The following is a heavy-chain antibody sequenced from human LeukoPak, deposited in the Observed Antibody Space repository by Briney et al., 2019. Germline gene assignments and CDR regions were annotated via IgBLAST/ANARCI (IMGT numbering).Heavy chain of an antibody. CDR1: GYTLTELS. CDR3: ATWATVTTYWYFDL. D-gene: IGHD4-17*01. Sequence: ASVKVSCKVSGYTLTELSMHWVRQAPGKGLEWMGGYDPEDGETIYAQKSQGRVTMTEDRSTDTAYMELSSLRSEDTAVYYCATWATVTTYWYFDLWGRGTLVTVSS. CDR2: YDPEDGET. V-gene: IGHV1-24*01. J-gene: IGHJ2*01.